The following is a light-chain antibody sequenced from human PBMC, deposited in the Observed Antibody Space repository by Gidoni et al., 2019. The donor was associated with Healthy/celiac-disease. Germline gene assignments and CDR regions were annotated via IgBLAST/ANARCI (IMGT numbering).Light chain of an antibody. V-gene: IGKV1-9*01. Sequence: DIQLTQSPSFLSASVGDRVTITCRASQGMSSYLAWYQQKPGKAPKLLIYAASTLQSGVPSRFSGSGSWTEFTLTISSLQPEDFATYYCQQLNSYLITFGQGTRLEIK. J-gene: IGKJ5*01. CDR2: AAS. CDR3: QQLNSYLIT. CDR1: QGMSSY.